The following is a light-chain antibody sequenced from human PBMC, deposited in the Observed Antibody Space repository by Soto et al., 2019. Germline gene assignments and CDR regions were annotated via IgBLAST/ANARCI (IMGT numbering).Light chain of an antibody. CDR3: LQGHNYPWT. CDR2: AAS. V-gene: IGKV1-6*01. Sequence: AIQMTQSPSSLSASVGDRVTITCRASRGIGNDLAWYQQKPGKAPHLLIFAASTLQSGVPSRFSGNGSCTDFTLTISSLQPEDLSTYYCLQGHNYPWTFGLGTMVEI. J-gene: IGKJ1*01. CDR1: RGIGND.